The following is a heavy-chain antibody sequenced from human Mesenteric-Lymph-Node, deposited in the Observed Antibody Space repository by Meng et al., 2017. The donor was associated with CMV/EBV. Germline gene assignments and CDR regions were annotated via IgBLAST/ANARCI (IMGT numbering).Heavy chain of an antibody. Sequence: LSLTCAASGFTFSSYWMSWVRQAPGKGLEWVANIKQDGSEKYYVDSVKGRFTISRDNAKNSLYLQMNSLRAEDTAVYYCARSRGGLSVTVFGVALDYWGQGNLVTVSS. CDR2: IKQDGSEK. V-gene: IGHV3-7*01. CDR3: ARSRGGLSVTVFGVALDY. D-gene: IGHD3-3*01. CDR1: GFTFSSYW. J-gene: IGHJ4*02.